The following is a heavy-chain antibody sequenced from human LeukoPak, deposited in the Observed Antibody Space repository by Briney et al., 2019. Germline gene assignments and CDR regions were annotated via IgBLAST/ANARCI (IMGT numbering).Heavy chain of an antibody. CDR3: ARAGHSSGWYTASDS. Sequence: PGGSLRLSCAASGFTVISDYMSWVRQAPGMGLEWVSVIYSGGGTYYTDSVRGRFTISRDNSKNTLYLQMNSLRVDDTAMYYCARAGHSSGWYTASDSWGQGTLVTVSS. D-gene: IGHD6-19*01. J-gene: IGHJ4*02. CDR1: GFTVISDY. CDR2: IYSGGGT. V-gene: IGHV3-53*01.